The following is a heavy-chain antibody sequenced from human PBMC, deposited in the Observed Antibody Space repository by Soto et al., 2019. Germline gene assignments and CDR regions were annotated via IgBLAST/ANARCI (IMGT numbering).Heavy chain of an antibody. Sequence: EVQLVESGGGLVQPGGSLRLSCAASGFPLSNYWMHWVRQAPGEGLVWVSYISPGDDTIHYSDSVKGRFTISRDNAKNSLYLQMNNLRAEDSALYYCAREGDGNYFYFDYWGQGTRVTVSS. V-gene: IGHV3-48*03. CDR3: AREGDGNYFYFDY. CDR2: ISPGDDTI. D-gene: IGHD1-26*01. CDR1: GFPLSNYW. J-gene: IGHJ4*02.